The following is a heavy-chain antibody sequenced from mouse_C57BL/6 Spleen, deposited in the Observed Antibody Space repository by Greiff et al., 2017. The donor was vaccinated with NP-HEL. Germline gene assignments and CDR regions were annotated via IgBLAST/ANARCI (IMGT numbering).Heavy chain of an antibody. Sequence: EVQRVESGGGLVQPGGSLSLSCAASGFTFTDYYMSWVRQPPGKALEWLGFIRNKANGYTTEYSASVKGRFTISRDNSQSILYLQMNALRAEDSATYYCARKKGTYYAMDYWGQGTSVTVSS. CDR1: GFTFTDYY. CDR2: IRNKANGYTT. D-gene: IGHD3-3*01. J-gene: IGHJ4*01. CDR3: ARKKGTYYAMDY. V-gene: IGHV7-3*01.